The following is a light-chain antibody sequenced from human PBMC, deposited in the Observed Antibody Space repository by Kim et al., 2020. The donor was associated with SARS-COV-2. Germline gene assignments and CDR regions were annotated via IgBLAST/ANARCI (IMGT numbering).Light chain of an antibody. CDR1: SSNIGAGYD. CDR2: GNS. V-gene: IGLV1-40*01. Sequence: QSVLTQPPSVSGAPGQRVTISYTGSSSNIGAGYDVHWYQQLPGTAPKLLIYGNSNRPSGVPDRFSGSKSGTSASLAITGLQAEDEADYYCQSYDSSLSEVFGTGTKVTVL. J-gene: IGLJ1*01. CDR3: QSYDSSLSEV.